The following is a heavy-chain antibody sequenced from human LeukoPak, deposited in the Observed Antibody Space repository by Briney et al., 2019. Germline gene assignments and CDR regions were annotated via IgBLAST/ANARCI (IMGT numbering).Heavy chain of an antibody. CDR1: DDSISTYY. D-gene: IGHD3-22*01. V-gene: IGHV4-59*01. Sequence: PSETLSLTCTVSDDSISTYYWSWIRQPPGKGLEWIGNIYDSGSTNYNPSLKSRVTISVDTSKNQCSLKLSSVTAADTAVYYCARQSISGSSLSYFDYWGQGTLVNVSS. CDR3: ARQSISGSSLSYFDY. CDR2: IYDSGST. J-gene: IGHJ4*02.